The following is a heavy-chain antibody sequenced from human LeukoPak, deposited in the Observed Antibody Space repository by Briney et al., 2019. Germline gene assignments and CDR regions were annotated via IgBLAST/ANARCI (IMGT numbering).Heavy chain of an antibody. Sequence: GGSLRLSCAASGFTFSSYAMSWVRQAPGKGLEWVSAISGSGGSTYYADSVKGRYTISRDNSKNTLYLQMNSLRAEDTAVYYCAKDFGSSSGYYWGQGTLVTVSS. CDR2: ISGSGGST. V-gene: IGHV3-23*01. CDR1: GFTFSSYA. J-gene: IGHJ4*02. D-gene: IGHD6-6*01. CDR3: AKDFGSSSGYY.